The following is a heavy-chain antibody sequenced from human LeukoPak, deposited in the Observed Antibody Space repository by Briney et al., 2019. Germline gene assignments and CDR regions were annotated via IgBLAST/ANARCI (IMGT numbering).Heavy chain of an antibody. CDR2: IYYSGST. D-gene: IGHD5-12*01. CDR1: GGSISSSSYY. J-gene: IGHJ4*02. Sequence: SETLSLTCTVSGGSISSSSYYWGWIRQPPGKGLEWIGSIYYSGSTYYNPSLKSRVTISVDTSKNQFSLKLSSVTAADTAVYYCARGGDLIVATIGIDYWGQGTLVTVSS. CDR3: ARGGDLIVATIGIDY. V-gene: IGHV4-39*01.